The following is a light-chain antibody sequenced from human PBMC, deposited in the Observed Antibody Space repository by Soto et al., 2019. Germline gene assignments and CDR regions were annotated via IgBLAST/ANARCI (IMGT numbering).Light chain of an antibody. Sequence: EIVLTQSPATLSVSPGERATLSCRASQSVSNNYLAWYQQKPGQAPRLLIYGAPTRATGIPARFSGSGSGTEFTLTISSLQSEDFAVYYCQQYNNWPRTFGQGTKVDNK. CDR2: GAP. CDR1: QSVSNN. V-gene: IGKV3-15*01. CDR3: QQYNNWPRT. J-gene: IGKJ1*01.